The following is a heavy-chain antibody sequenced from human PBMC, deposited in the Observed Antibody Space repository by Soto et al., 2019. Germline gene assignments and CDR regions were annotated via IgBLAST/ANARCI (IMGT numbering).Heavy chain of an antibody. CDR1: GFTFSSYS. J-gene: IGHJ6*03. CDR3: AREREVLRYVDWFPMFYMDV. V-gene: IGHV3-48*01. Sequence: EVQLVESGGGLVQPGGSLRLSCAASGFTFSSYSMNWVRQAPGKGLEWVSYISSSSSTIYYADSVKGRFTISRDNAKNSLYLQMNSLRAEDTAVYYCAREREVLRYVDWFPMFYMDVLGKGTTVTVSS. CDR2: ISSSSSTI. D-gene: IGHD3-9*01.